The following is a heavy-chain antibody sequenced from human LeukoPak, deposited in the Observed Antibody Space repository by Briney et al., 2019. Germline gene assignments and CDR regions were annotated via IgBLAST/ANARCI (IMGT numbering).Heavy chain of an antibody. D-gene: IGHD3-16*02. Sequence: GESLKISCKGSGYSFTSYWIGWVRQMPGKGLEWMGIIYPGDSDTRYSPSFQGQVTISADKSISTAYLQWSSLKASDTAMYYCARTLMITFGGVIGDNWFDPWGQGTLVTVSS. CDR3: ARTLMITFGGVIGDNWFDP. CDR1: GYSFTSYW. V-gene: IGHV5-51*01. J-gene: IGHJ5*02. CDR2: IYPGDSDT.